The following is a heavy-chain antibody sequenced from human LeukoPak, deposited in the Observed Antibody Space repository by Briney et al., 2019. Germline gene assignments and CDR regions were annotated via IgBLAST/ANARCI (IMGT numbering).Heavy chain of an antibody. CDR3: AREEGFVVEAAAPFDY. D-gene: IGHD2-2*01. J-gene: IGHJ4*02. CDR1: GYSISSGYY. Sequence: PSETLSLTCTVSGYSISSGYYWGWIRQPPGKGLEWIGSIYHSGSIYYNPSLKSRVTISEDTTTNQFSLKLSSVTAADRAVYYCAREEGFVVEAAAPFDYWGEGKWVSVSS. V-gene: IGHV4-38-2*02. CDR2: IYHSGSI.